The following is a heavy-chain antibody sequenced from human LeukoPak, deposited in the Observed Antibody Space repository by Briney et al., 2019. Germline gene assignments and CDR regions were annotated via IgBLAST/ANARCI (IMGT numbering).Heavy chain of an antibody. J-gene: IGHJ4*02. V-gene: IGHV4-30-2*01. Sequence: SETLSLTCTVSGGSISSGGYYWSWIRQPPGKGLEWIGYIYHSGSTYYNPSLKSRVTISVDRSKNQFSLKLSSVTAADTAVYYCARVGVEATTTLDYWGQGTLVTVSS. D-gene: IGHD1-26*01. CDR1: GGSISSGGYY. CDR3: ARVGVEATTTLDY. CDR2: IYHSGST.